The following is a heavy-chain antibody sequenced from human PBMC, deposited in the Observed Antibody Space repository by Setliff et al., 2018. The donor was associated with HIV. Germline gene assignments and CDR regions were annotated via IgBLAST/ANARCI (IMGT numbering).Heavy chain of an antibody. J-gene: IGHJ4*02. CDR2: ISAYNLNT. V-gene: IGHV1-18*01. CDR1: GYTFSRYG. D-gene: IGHD3-16*01. Sequence: ASVKVSCKTSGYTFSRYGFSWVRQAPGQGLEWMGWISAYNLNTNYAQKFQGRVTMTTDTSASTGYMELRSLRAEDTAVYYCARYGGPVDFGDYWGQGTLVTVSS. CDR3: ARYGGPVDFGDY.